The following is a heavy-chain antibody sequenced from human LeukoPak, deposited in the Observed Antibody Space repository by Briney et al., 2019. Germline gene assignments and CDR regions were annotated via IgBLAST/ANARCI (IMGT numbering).Heavy chain of an antibody. J-gene: IGHJ4*02. CDR1: GFTFSSYS. CDR3: ARDLISRYDSSGYYPDY. V-gene: IGHV3-21*01. CDR2: ISSSSSYI. D-gene: IGHD3-22*01. Sequence: GGSLRLSCAASGFTFSSYSMNWVRQAPGKGLEWVSSISSSSSYIYYADSVKGRFTISRDNAKNSLYLQMNSLRAEDTAVYYCARDLISRYDSSGYYPDYWGQGTLVTVSS.